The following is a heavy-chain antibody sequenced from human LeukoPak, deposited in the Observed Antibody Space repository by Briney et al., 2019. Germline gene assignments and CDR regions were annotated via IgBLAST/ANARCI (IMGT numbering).Heavy chain of an antibody. D-gene: IGHD6-19*01. CDR3: AKDKSHSSWTSRYYYYALDV. J-gene: IGHJ6*02. CDR2: ISWKSGII. Sequence: GGSLRLSCAASGFTFSSYGMHWVRQAPGKGLEWVSGISWKSGIIGYADSVKGRFTISRDNAKNSLYLQMNSLRAEDTALYCAKDKSHSSWTSRYYYYALDVWGQGTTVTVSS. V-gene: IGHV3-9*01. CDR1: GFTFSSYG.